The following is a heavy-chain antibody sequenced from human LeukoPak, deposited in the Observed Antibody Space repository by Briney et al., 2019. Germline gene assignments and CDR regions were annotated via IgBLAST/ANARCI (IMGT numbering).Heavy chain of an antibody. CDR2: IYYSGST. V-gene: IGHV4-39*07. CDR3: ARDSLYGWFDP. CDR1: GGSISSSSYY. Sequence: SETLSPTCTVSGGSISSSSYYWGWIRQPPGKGLEWIGSIYYSGSTYYNPSLKSRVTISVDTSKNQFSLKLSSVTAADTAVYYCARDSLYGWFDPWGQGTLVTVSS. J-gene: IGHJ5*02. D-gene: IGHD4-17*01.